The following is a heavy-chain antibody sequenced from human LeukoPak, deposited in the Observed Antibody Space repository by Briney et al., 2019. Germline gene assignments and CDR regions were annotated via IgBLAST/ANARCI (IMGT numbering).Heavy chain of an antibody. Sequence: PSETLSLTCTVSGGSISSYYWSWIRQPPGKGLEWIGYIYYSGSTNYNPSLKSRVTISVDTSKNQFSLKLSSVTVADTAVYYCARGSGYSYGYDAFDIWGQGTMVTVSS. V-gene: IGHV4-59*01. CDR2: IYYSGST. J-gene: IGHJ3*02. D-gene: IGHD5-18*01. CDR3: ARGSGYSYGYDAFDI. CDR1: GGSISSYY.